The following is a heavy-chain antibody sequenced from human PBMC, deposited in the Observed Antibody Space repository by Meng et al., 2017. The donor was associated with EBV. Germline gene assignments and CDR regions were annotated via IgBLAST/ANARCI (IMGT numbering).Heavy chain of an antibody. D-gene: IGHD3-22*01. CDR1: GYTFTSYA. CDR2: INTNTGNP. J-gene: IGHJ4*02. V-gene: IGHV7-4-1*02. CDR3: ASTRYYYDSSGYCFDY. Sequence: QVQLFQSGSELKKPGASVKGPCKASGYTFTSYAMNWLRQAPGQGLEWMGWINTNTGNPTYAQGFTGRFVFSLHTSVSTAYLQISSLKAEDTAVYYCASTRYYYDSSGYCFDYWGQGTLVTVSS.